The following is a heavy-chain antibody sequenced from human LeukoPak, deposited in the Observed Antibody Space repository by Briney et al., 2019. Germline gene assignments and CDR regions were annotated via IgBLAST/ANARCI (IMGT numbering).Heavy chain of an antibody. CDR2: IYYSGST. CDR3: ASGSTEGYSYGYRRVSFDN. D-gene: IGHD5-18*01. V-gene: IGHV4-59*08. CDR1: GGSFSGYY. Sequence: SETLSLTCAVYGGSFSGYYWSWIRQPPGKGLEWIGYIYYSGSTNYNPSLKSRVTISVDTSKNQFSLKLSSVTAADTAVYYCASGSTEGYSYGYRRVSFDNWGQGTLVTVSS. J-gene: IGHJ4*02.